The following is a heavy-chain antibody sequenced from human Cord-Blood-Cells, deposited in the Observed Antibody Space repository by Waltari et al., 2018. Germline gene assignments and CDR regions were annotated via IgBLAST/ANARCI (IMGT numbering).Heavy chain of an antibody. CDR3: ARGGSWGMRNWYFDL. Sequence: QVQLVQSGAEVKKPGSSVTVPCKDFGGPFSSYAISWVRQAPGQGLEWMGGIIPIFGTANYAQKFQGRVTITADESTSTAYRELSSLRSEDTAVYYCARGGSWGMRNWYFDLRGRGTLVTVSS. CDR2: IIPIFGTA. CDR1: GGPFSSYA. J-gene: IGHJ2*01. V-gene: IGHV1-69*01. D-gene: IGHD6-13*01.